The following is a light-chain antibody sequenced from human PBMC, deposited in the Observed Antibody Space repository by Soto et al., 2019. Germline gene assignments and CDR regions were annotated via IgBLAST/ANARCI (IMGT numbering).Light chain of an antibody. CDR1: QSISSW. CDR3: QQHNSYSWT. V-gene: IGKV1-5*01. J-gene: IGKJ1*01. CDR2: DAS. Sequence: DIQMTQSPSTLSASVGDRVTITCRASQSISSWLAWYQQKPGQAPKLLIYDASSWESGVPARFSGSGSGTEFTLTISSLQPDDFATYYCQQHNSYSWTFGQGTKVEIK.